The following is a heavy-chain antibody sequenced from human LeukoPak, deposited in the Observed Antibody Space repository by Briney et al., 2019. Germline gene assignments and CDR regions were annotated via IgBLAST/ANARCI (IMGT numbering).Heavy chain of an antibody. CDR3: ATTVYDSGGYCFDY. CDR2: INAGNGNT. Sequence: ASVKVSCKASGYTFTSYAMHWVRQAPGQRLEWMGWINAGNGNTKYSQKFQGRVTMTEDTSTDTAYMELSSLRSEDTAVYYCATTVYDSGGYCFDYWGQGTLVTVSS. CDR1: GYTFTSYA. J-gene: IGHJ4*02. D-gene: IGHD3-22*01. V-gene: IGHV1-3*01.